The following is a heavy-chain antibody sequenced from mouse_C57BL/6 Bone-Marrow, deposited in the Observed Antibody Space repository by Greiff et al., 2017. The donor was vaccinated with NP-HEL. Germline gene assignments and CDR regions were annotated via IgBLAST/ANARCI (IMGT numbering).Heavy chain of an antibody. V-gene: IGHV7-3*01. J-gene: IGHJ4*01. CDR1: GFTFTDYY. D-gene: IGHD2-1*01. CDR2: IRNKANGYTT. Sequence: EVKLVESGGGLVQPGGSLSLSCAASGFTFTDYYMSWVRQPPGKALEWLGFIRNKANGYTTEYSASVKGRFTISRDNSQSILYLQMNALRAEDSATYYCARYISPYGNYDAMDYWGQGTSVTVSS. CDR3: ARYISPYGNYDAMDY.